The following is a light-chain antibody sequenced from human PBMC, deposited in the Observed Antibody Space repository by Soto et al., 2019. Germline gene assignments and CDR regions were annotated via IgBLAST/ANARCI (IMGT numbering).Light chain of an antibody. Sequence: VLTQSPGTLSLSPGERATLSCRASQSISSTYLAWYQQKPGQAPRLLIYGASSRATGIPDRFSGSGSGTDFTLSISRLEPEDFAVYYCQQYGSSPWTFGQGTKVEIK. CDR3: QQYGSSPWT. J-gene: IGKJ1*01. CDR2: GAS. CDR1: QSISSTY. V-gene: IGKV3-20*01.